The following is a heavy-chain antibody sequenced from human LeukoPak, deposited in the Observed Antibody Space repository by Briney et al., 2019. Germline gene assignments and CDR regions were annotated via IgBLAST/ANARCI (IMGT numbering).Heavy chain of an antibody. V-gene: IGHV4-34*01. CDR1: GGSFSGYY. J-gene: IGHJ4*01. CDR2: INHSGST. CDR3: ARGDYDFWSASMDY. D-gene: IGHD3-3*01. Sequence: SETLSLTCAVYGGSFSGYYWSWIRQPPGKGLEWIGEINHSGSTNYNPSLKCRVTISVDTSKNQFSLKLSSVTAADTAVYYCARGDYDFWSASMDYWGQEPWSPSPQ.